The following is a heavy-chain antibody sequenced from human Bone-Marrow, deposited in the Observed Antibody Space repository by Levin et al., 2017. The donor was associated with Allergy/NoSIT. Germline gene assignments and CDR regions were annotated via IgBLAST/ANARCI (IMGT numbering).Heavy chain of an antibody. J-gene: IGHJ6*02. V-gene: IGHV1-46*01. CDR2: LNPSGGTT. D-gene: IGHD6-6*01. CDR1: GYTFTTYY. Sequence: VASVKVSCKASGYTFTTYYIHWVRQAPGQGLEWMGLLNPSGGTTAYAQKFQGRVTMSRDTSTSTVYMELSSLRLEDTAVYYCAREVGSSSKKGSMGGWGQGTTVTVSS. CDR3: AREVGSSSKKGSMGG.